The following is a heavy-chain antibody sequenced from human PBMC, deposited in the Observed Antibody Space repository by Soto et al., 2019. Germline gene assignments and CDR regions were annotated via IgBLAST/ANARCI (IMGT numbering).Heavy chain of an antibody. D-gene: IGHD3-10*01. CDR3: ARTKSYGAYDV. Sequence: MQLVESGGGLVQPGGSLRLSCAVSGFTLSDYYIDWVRQAPGKGLEWLARSRDKANSFSTDYAASVKGRLSISRDDSESSVFLQMNSLRTEDTALYYCARTKSYGAYDVWGQGTVVIVSS. V-gene: IGHV3-72*01. CDR2: SRDKANSFST. J-gene: IGHJ3*01. CDR1: GFTLSDYY.